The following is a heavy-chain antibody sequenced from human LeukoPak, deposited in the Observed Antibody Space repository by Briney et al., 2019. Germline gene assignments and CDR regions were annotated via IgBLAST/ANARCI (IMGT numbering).Heavy chain of an antibody. J-gene: IGHJ5*02. CDR2: IYHSGST. V-gene: IGHV4-30-2*01. D-gene: IGHD6-13*01. CDR1: GGSISSGGYS. CDR3: ARTSSTNNWFDP. Sequence: PSETLSLTCAVSGGSISSGGYSWSWIRQPPGKGLEWIGYIYHSGSTYYNPSLKSRVTISVDTSKNQFSLKVRSVTAADTAVYYCARTSSTNNWFDPWGQGTLVTVSS.